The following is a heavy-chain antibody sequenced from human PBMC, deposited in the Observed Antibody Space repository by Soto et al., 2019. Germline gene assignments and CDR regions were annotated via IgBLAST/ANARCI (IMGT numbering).Heavy chain of an antibody. CDR2: ISGSGGST. J-gene: IGHJ4*02. V-gene: IGHV3-23*01. D-gene: IGHD3-3*01. Sequence: PGWSMKLSSAASGFTFSSYAMSWVRQAPGKGLEWVSAISGSGGSTYYADSVKGRFTISRDNSKNTLYLQMNSLRAEDTAVYYCAKPPDFWSGYYSYWGQGTLVTVSS. CDR1: GFTFSSYA. CDR3: AKPPDFWSGYYSY.